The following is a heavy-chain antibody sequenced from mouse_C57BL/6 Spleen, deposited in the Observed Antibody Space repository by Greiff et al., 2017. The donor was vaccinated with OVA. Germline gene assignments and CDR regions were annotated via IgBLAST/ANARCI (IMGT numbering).Heavy chain of an antibody. CDR2: ISYDGSN. J-gene: IGHJ1*03. V-gene: IGHV3-6*01. CDR3: ARDRDYSPLRGYFDV. CDR1: GYSITSGYS. Sequence: EVKLQESGPGLVKPSQSLSLTCSVTGYSITSGYSWNWIRQFPGNKLEWMGYISYDGSNNYNPSLTNRISITRDTSKNQFFLKLNSVTTEDTATYYCARDRDYSPLRGYFDVWGTGTTVTVSS. D-gene: IGHD2-12*01.